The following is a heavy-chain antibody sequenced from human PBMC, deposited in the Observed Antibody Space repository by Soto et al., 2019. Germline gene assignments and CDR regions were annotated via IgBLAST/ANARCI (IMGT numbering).Heavy chain of an antibody. D-gene: IGHD5-18*01. J-gene: IGHJ4*02. CDR1: GFTFSSYA. CDR3: AKDLGNRYSYGYY. Sequence: EVQLLESGGGLVQPGGSLRLSCAASGFTFSSYAMSWVRQAPGKGLEWVSAISGSGGSTYYADSVKGRFTISRDNSSMTLYLQMNSLRDEDTAVYYWAKDLGNRYSYGYYWGQGTLVTVSS. CDR2: ISGSGGST. V-gene: IGHV3-23*01.